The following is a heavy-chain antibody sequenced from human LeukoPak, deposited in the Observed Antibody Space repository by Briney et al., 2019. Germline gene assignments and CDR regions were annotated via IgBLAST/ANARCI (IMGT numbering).Heavy chain of an antibody. J-gene: IGHJ6*03. CDR3: AKGNLQYYYYMDV. V-gene: IGHV3-9*01. D-gene: IGHD5-24*01. Sequence: GGSLRLSCAASGFTFEDYAMHWVRQAPGKGLEWVSGISWNSGSIGYADSVKGRYTISRDNAKNSVYLQMNSLRAEDTALYYCAKGNLQYYYYMDVWGKGTTVTVSS. CDR1: GFTFEDYA. CDR2: ISWNSGSI.